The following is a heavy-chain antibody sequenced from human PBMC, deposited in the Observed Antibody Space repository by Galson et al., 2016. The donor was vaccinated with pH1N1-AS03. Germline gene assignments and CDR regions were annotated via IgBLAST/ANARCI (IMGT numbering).Heavy chain of an antibody. J-gene: IGHJ4*02. CDR3: ARVDLGSGFDF. V-gene: IGHV4-34*01. CDR1: GGSLGSYY. Sequence: LSLTCAVYGGSLGSYYWSWIRQSPGKGLEWIGEINHRGITNHKPSLRSRITMSVDPSKNQFSLTLNSVTAADTAVYYCARVDLGSGFDFWGQGALVSVST. D-gene: IGHD3-16*01. CDR2: INHRGIT.